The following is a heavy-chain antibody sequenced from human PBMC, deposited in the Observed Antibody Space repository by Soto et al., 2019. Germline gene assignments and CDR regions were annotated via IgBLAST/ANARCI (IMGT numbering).Heavy chain of an antibody. Sequence: PVESLKISCNGSGYSFTSYWIGWVRQMPWKGLEWMGIIYPGDSDTRYSPSFQGQVTISADKSISTAYLQWSSLKASDTAMYYCARPKQQLGRGAFDIWGQGTMVTVSS. CDR2: IYPGDSDT. D-gene: IGHD6-13*01. V-gene: IGHV5-51*01. CDR1: GYSFTSYW. CDR3: ARPKQQLGRGAFDI. J-gene: IGHJ3*02.